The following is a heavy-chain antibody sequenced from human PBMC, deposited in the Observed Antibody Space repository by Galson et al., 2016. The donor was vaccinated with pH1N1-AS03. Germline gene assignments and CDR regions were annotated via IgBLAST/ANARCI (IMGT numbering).Heavy chain of an antibody. V-gene: IGHV3-23*01. Sequence: SLRLSCAASGFTFHNFAMTWVRQAPGKGLEWVSGVIGRCGTTFYADSVKGRFTTSRDNSNNTLFLQMENLRVEDTAVDYCAKDVLDCSGCRCYPGTTDSWGQGTLVTVSS. CDR2: VIGRCGTT. CDR3: AKDVLDCSGCRCYPGTTDS. CDR1: GFTFHNFA. J-gene: IGHJ4*02. D-gene: IGHD2-15*01.